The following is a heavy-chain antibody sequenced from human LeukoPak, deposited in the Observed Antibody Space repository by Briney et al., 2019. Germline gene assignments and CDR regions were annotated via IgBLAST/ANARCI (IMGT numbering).Heavy chain of an antibody. J-gene: IGHJ4*02. D-gene: IGHD6-19*01. CDR1: GFTFSKYW. CDR3: ATKQWLAPPPDS. CDR2: INTDETVT. V-gene: IGHV3-74*01. Sequence: PGGSLRLSCAASGFTFSKYWMLWVRQAPGKGLESVSRINTDETVTTYADSVKGRFTVSRHNADNTMFLQMNSMRDADTAVYYCATKQWLAPPPDSWGQGTPVTVSS.